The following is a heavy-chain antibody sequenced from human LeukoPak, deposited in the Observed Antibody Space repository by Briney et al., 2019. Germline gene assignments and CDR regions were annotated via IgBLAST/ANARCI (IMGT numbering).Heavy chain of an antibody. V-gene: IGHV3-7*03. CDR2: IKQDGSEE. CDR3: ARRYFDY. J-gene: IGHJ4*02. CDR1: GFTISSYW. Sequence: GGSLRLSCVASGFTISSYWMHWVRQAPGKGVEWVANIKQDGSEEYHVDSVKGRFTISRDNAKNSLYLQMNSLRAEDTAVYYCARRYFDYWGQGILVTVSS.